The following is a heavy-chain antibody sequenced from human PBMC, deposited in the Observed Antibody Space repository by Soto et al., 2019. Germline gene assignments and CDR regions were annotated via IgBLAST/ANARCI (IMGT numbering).Heavy chain of an antibody. Sequence: SQTLSLTCAISGDSVSSNSAAWNWIRQSPSRGLEWLERTYYMSKWYNDYSVSVKSRITINPDTSKNQFSLKLNSVTPEETVVYYCARDPGGSYYFDYWGQGTQVTVSS. CDR2: TYYMSKWYN. V-gene: IGHV6-1*01. D-gene: IGHD1-26*01. CDR3: ARDPGGSYYFDY. J-gene: IGHJ4*02. CDR1: GDSVSSNSAA.